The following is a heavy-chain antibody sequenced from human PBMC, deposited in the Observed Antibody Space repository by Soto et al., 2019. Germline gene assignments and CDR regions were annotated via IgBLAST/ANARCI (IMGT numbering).Heavy chain of an antibody. D-gene: IGHD3-22*01. J-gene: IGHJ4*02. CDR3: AKDLGSYYDSSGYYYGLFGY. V-gene: IGHV3-23*01. CDR1: GFTFSSYA. CDR2: ISGSGGST. Sequence: GGSLILSCAASGFTFSSYAMSWVRQAPGKGLEWVSAISGSGGSTYYADSVKGRFTISRDNSKNTLYLQMNSLRAEDTAVYYCAKDLGSYYDSSGYYYGLFGYWGQGTLVTVSS.